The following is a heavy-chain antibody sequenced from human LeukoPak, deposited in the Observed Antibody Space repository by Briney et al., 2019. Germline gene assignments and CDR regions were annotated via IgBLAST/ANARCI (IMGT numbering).Heavy chain of an antibody. CDR1: GGSISSYY. CDR3: AIRPYCYDSSGLVDY. CDR2: IYYSGST. Sequence: PSETLSLTCTVSGGSISSYYWSWIRQPPGKGLEWIGYIYYSGSTNYNPSLKSRVTISVDTSKNQFSLKLSSVTAADTAVYYCAIRPYCYDSSGLVDYWGQGTLVTVSS. D-gene: IGHD3-22*01. J-gene: IGHJ4*02. V-gene: IGHV4-59*08.